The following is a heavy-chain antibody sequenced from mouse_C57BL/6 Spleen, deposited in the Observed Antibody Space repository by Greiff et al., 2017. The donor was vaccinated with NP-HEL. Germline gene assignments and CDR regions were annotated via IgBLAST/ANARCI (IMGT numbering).Heavy chain of an antibody. CDR3: ARGRFYGSNWYFDV. CDR2: IAPSDSET. CDR1: GYTFTRYW. V-gene: IGHV1-52*01. J-gene: IGHJ1*03. D-gene: IGHD1-1*01. Sequence: QVQLQQPGAELVRPGSSVKLSCKASGYTFTRYWMHWVKQRPIQGLEWLGNIAPSDSETHYNQKLKDKATLTVDKSSSTAYMQLSSLTSEDSAVYYCARGRFYGSNWYFDVWGTGTTVTVSS.